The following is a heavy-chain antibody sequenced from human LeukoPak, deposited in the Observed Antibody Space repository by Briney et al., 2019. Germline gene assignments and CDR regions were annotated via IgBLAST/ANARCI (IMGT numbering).Heavy chain of an antibody. J-gene: IGHJ6*02. CDR1: GFSVSSNY. Sequence: GGSLRLSCAASGFSVSSNYMNWVRQAPGKGLEWVSAIYTGGTTYYADSVKGRFTISRDDSKNTLYLQLNSLRAEDTAAYYCARESLYRNYYYGMDVWGQGTTVTVSS. D-gene: IGHD2-2*02. V-gene: IGHV3-66*01. CDR3: ARESLYRNYYYGMDV. CDR2: IYTGGTT.